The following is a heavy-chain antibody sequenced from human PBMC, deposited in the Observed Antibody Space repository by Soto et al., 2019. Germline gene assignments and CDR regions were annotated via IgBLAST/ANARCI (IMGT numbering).Heavy chain of an antibody. CDR1: GGSISSSSYY. V-gene: IGHV4-39*01. J-gene: IGHJ4*02. Sequence: PSETLSLTCTVSGGSISSSSYYWGWIRQPPGKGLEWIGSIYYSGSTYYNPSLKSRVTISVDTSKNQFSLKLSSVTAADTAVYYCARPFVSSSWGQGTLVTVSS. CDR3: ARPFVSSS. CDR2: IYYSGST. D-gene: IGHD6-13*01.